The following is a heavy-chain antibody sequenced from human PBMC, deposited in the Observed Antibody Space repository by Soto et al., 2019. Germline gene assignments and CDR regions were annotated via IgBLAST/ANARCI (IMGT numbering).Heavy chain of an antibody. D-gene: IGHD3-22*01. CDR1: GFTFSTYN. Sequence: GGSLRLSCAASGFTFSTYNMHWVRQAPGKGLEWVAVMSYDGNNKYYADPVKGRFTISRDNPKNTLYLQMNSLRVEDTAVYYCARDRPKYYYDSFDYWGQGTLVTVS. CDR2: MSYDGNNK. J-gene: IGHJ4*02. V-gene: IGHV3-30-3*01. CDR3: ARDRPKYYYDSFDY.